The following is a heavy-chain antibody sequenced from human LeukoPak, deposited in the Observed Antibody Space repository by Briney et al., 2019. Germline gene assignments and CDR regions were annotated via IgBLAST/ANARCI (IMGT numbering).Heavy chain of an antibody. V-gene: IGHV4-4*07. CDR1: GVSISSDY. Sequence: SETLSLTCSVSGVSISSDYWSWIRQPAGKGLEWIGRINASGSTRYNPSLKSRVAMSADTSKNQFTLKMNSVTAADTAVYFCARGMAAAYDYNWFDPWGQGTLVTVSS. J-gene: IGHJ5*02. CDR3: ARGMAAAYDYNWFDP. D-gene: IGHD5-12*01. CDR2: INASGST.